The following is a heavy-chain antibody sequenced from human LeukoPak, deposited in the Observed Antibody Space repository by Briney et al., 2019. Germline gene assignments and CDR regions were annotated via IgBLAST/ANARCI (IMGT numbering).Heavy chain of an antibody. CDR3: ARVDSNIAARRIGFDY. CDR2: ISSSGSTI. CDR1: GFTFSSYE. V-gene: IGHV3-48*03. J-gene: IGHJ4*02. D-gene: IGHD6-6*01. Sequence: GGSLRLSCAASGFTFSSYEMNWVRQAPGKGLEWVSYISSSGSTIYYADSVKGRFTISRDNAKNSLYLQMNSLRAGDTALYYCARVDSNIAARRIGFDYWGQGTLVTVSS.